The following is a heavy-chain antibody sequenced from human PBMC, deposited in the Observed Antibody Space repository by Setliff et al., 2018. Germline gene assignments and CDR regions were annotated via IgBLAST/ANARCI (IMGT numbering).Heavy chain of an antibody. V-gene: IGHV4-61*02. Sequence: PSETLSLTCTVSGGSISSSSYYWSWIRQPAGKGLEWIGRIYTTGSTNYNPSLKSRVTISVDTSKNQFSLKLSSVTAADTAVYYCARGGCSSTSCSFDYGGQGTLVTVSS. J-gene: IGHJ4*02. D-gene: IGHD2-2*01. CDR1: GGSISSSSYY. CDR3: ARGGCSSTSCSFDY. CDR2: IYTTGST.